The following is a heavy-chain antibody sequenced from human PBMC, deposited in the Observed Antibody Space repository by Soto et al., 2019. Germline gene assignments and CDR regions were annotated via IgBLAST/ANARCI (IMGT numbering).Heavy chain of an antibody. CDR2: IYYSGST. V-gene: IGHV4-59*01. J-gene: IGHJ4*02. CDR3: ARGRSGDY. D-gene: IGHD3-10*01. CDR1: GGSISSYY. Sequence: QSLPCTVSGGSISSYYWSWIRQPPGKGLEWIGYIYYSGSTNYNPSLKSRVTISVDTSKNQFSLKLSSVTAADTPVYSCARGRSGDYWGQGTLVTVSS.